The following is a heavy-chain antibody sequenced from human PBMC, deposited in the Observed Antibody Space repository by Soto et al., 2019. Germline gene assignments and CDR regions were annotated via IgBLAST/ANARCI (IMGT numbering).Heavy chain of an antibody. V-gene: IGHV1-18*04. Sequence: GPSVKDSFKDSCYAFTSYGISWVRQAPGQGLEWMGWISAYNGNTNYAQKLQGRVTMTTDTSTSTAYMELRSLRSDDTAVYYCARVGYCSSTSCYTGYYYYGMDVWGQGTTVTVSS. J-gene: IGHJ6*02. D-gene: IGHD2-2*02. CDR2: ISAYNGNT. CDR3: ARVGYCSSTSCYTGYYYYGMDV. CDR1: CYAFTSYG.